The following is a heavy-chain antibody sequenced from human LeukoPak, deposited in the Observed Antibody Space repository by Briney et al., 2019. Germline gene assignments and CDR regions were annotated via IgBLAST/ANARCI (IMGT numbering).Heavy chain of an antibody. CDR2: IYYSGTT. V-gene: IGHV4-31*03. CDR3: ARDYYDSSGYRDAFDI. CDR1: GGSISSGGYY. J-gene: IGHJ3*02. Sequence: SETLSLTCTVSGGSISSGGYYRSWIRQHPGKGLEWIGYIYYSGTTYYNPSLKSRVTISLDTSRNQFSLQLSSVTAADTAVYYCARDYYDSSGYRDAFDIWGQGTMVTVSS. D-gene: IGHD3-22*01.